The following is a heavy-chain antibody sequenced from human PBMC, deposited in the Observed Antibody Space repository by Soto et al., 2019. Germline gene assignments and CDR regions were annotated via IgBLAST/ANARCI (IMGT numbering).Heavy chain of an antibody. CDR3: AFSTLGRPGLDI. CDR1: GGSISSSF. D-gene: IGHD3-16*01. V-gene: IGHV4-59*01. CDR2: IYYSGST. J-gene: IGHJ3*02. Sequence: LQALSRTCAGSGGSISSSFWRSIRQPPGKGLEGIGYIYYSGSTNYNPSLKSRVTIPVDTSKNQFSLKLSSLTAADTAVYYCAFSTLGRPGLDIWGQGTMVTVS.